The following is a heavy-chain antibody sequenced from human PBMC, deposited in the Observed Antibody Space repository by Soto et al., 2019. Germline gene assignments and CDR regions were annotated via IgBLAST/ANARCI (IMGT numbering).Heavy chain of an antibody. CDR1: GYTFTSSG. CDR2: ISAYNGNT. Sequence: GASVKVACTASGYTFTSSGITWVRQATGQGLEWMGWISAYNGNTNYAQKLQGRVTMTKDRSTSTACMELRSLRSDDTAVYYCARAGAGAGGGEFDYWGQGTLVTVSS. CDR3: ARAGAGAGGGEFDY. D-gene: IGHD3-16*01. V-gene: IGHV1-18*04. J-gene: IGHJ4*02.